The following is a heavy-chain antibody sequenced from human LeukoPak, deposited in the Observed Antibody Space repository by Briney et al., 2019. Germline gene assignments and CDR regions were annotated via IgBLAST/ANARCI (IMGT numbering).Heavy chain of an antibody. CDR3: AKDWGYGLDY. CDR2: ISYDGSNK. CDR1: GFTFSSYG. V-gene: IGHV3-30*18. J-gene: IGHJ4*02. Sequence: PGGSLRLSCAASGFTFSSYGMHWVRQAPGKGLEWVAVISYDGSNKYYADSVKGQFTISRDNSKNTLYLQMNSLRAEDTAVYYCAKDWGYGLDYWGQGTLVTVSS. D-gene: IGHD3-16*01.